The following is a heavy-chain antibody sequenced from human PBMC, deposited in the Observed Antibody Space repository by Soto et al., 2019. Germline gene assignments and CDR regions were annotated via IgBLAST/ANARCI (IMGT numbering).Heavy chain of an antibody. J-gene: IGHJ4*02. CDR1: GYTFTGYY. D-gene: IGHD1-26*01. Sequence: ASVKVSCKASGYTFTGYYMHWVRQAPGKGLEWMGWINPNSGGTNYAQKFQGWVTMTRDTSISTAYMELSRLRSDDTAVYYCARVGLASGGYYFDYWGQGTLVTVSS. CDR2: INPNSGGT. CDR3: ARVGLASGGYYFDY. V-gene: IGHV1-2*04.